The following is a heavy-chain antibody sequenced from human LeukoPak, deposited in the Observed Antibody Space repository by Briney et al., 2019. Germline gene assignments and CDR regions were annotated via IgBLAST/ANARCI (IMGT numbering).Heavy chain of an antibody. CDR3: ARDPQTNSWPEYFLH. Sequence: PGGSLRLSCAASGFTFSSYAMSWVRQAPGKGLEWVANIKQDGSEKYYVDSVKGRFTISRDNAKNSLFLQMNGLRADDTAVYYCARDPQTNSWPEYFLHWGQGTLVTVSS. V-gene: IGHV3-7*04. D-gene: IGHD6-13*01. CDR1: GFTFSSYA. J-gene: IGHJ1*01. CDR2: IKQDGSEK.